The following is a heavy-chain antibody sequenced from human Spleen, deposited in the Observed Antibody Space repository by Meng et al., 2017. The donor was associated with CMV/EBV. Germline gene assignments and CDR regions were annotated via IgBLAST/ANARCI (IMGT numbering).Heavy chain of an antibody. CDR3: ARTVANYYDSSGYSILYYFDY. CDR1: YN. D-gene: IGHD3-22*01. CDR2: MNPNSGGT. J-gene: IGHJ4*02. V-gene: IGHV1-2*02. Sequence: YNVHWVRQAPGQGLEWMGWMNPNSGGTNFTQKFQGRVTMTWDTSISTAYMELSRLGSDDTAVYFCARTVANYYDSSGYSILYYFDYWGQGTLVTVSS.